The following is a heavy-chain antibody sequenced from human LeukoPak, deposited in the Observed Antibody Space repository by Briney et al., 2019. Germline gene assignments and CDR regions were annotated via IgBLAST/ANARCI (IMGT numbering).Heavy chain of an antibody. CDR3: AKDLRRRELPLRIFDY. CDR1: GFTFSSYA. V-gene: IGHV3-23*01. CDR2: ISGSGGST. J-gene: IGHJ4*02. Sequence: GGSPRLSCAASGFTFSSYAMSWVRQAPGKGLEWVSAISGSGGSTYYADSVKGRFTISRDNSKNTLYLQMNSLRAEDTAVYYCAKDLRRRELPLRIFDYWGQGTLVTVSS. D-gene: IGHD1-26*01.